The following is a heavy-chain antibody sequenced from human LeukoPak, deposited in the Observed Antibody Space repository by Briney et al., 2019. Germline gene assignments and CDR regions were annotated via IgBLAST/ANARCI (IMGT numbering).Heavy chain of an antibody. CDR3: AKDRGNWNYYDY. D-gene: IGHD1-20*01. CDR1: GFTFSTYT. J-gene: IGHJ4*02. CDR2: ISGSGST. Sequence: GGSLRLSCAASGFTFSTYTMAWVRQAPGKGLEWVSSISGSGSTSYTDSVKGRFINSRDNSKSILYLQMNSLRAEDTAIYYCAKDRGNWNYYDYWGQGTLVTVSS. V-gene: IGHV3-23*01.